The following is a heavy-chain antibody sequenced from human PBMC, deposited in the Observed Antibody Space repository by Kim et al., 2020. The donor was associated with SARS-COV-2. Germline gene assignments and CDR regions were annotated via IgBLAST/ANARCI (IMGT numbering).Heavy chain of an antibody. J-gene: IGHJ4*02. CDR3: AILIAVAGTFDS. CDR2: ILYDGSNK. V-gene: IGHV3-30*03. Sequence: GGSLRLSCAASGFTFNSYGMHWVRQAPGKGLEWVAFILYDGSNKYYADSVKGRFTISRDNSKNTLYLQMNSLRAEDTAVYYCAILIAVAGTFDSWGQGTL. D-gene: IGHD6-19*01. CDR1: GFTFNSYG.